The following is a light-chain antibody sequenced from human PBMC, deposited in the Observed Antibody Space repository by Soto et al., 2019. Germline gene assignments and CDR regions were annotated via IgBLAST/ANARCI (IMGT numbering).Light chain of an antibody. V-gene: IGKV3-11*01. CDR3: QQRSNWL. J-gene: IGKJ2*01. CDR1: QSVSSY. CDR2: DAS. Sequence: ENVLTQSPATLSLSPGERATLSCRASQSVSSYLAWYQQQPGQAPRLLIYDASNRASGIPARFSGSGSGTDFTLTISSLESEDFAVYYCQQRSNWLFGQGTKLEIK.